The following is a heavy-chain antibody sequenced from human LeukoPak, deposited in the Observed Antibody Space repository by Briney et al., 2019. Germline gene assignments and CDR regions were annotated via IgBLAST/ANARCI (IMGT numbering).Heavy chain of an antibody. V-gene: IGHV3-7*01. CDR3: ARMRSYYTGFDY. Sequence: AGGSLRLSCAASGFTFSDYYMSWVRQAPGKGLEWVANIKQDGSEKYYVDSVKGRFTISRDNAKNSLYLQMNSLRAEDTAVYYCARMRSYYTGFDYWGQGTLVTVSS. D-gene: IGHD1-26*01. CDR2: IKQDGSEK. J-gene: IGHJ4*02. CDR1: GFTFSDYY.